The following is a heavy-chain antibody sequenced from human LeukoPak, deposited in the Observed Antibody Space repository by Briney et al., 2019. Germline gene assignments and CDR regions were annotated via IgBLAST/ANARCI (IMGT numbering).Heavy chain of an antibody. D-gene: IGHD3-22*01. J-gene: IGHJ1*01. CDR2: ISAYNGNT. V-gene: IGHV1-18*01. CDR1: GYTFTSYG. CDR3: ARLTPEYYYDSSGYYGYFQH. Sequence: ASVKVSCKASGYTFTSYGISWVRQAPGQGLEWMGWISAYNGNTNYAQKLQGRVTMTTDTSTSTAYMELRSLRSDDTAVYYCARLTPEYYYDSSGYYGYFQHWGQGTLVTVSS.